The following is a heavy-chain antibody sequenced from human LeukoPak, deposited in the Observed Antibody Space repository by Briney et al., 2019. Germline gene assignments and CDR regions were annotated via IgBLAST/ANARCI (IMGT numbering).Heavy chain of an antibody. Sequence: GGSLRLSCAASGFTFSSYSMNWVRQAPGKGLEWVSSISSSSSYIYYADSVKGRFTISRDNAKNSLYLQMNSLRAEDTAVYYCARGKAAYYYDSSSPIDYWGQGTLVTVSS. V-gene: IGHV3-21*01. CDR1: GFTFSSYS. CDR2: ISSSSSYI. CDR3: ARGKAAYYYDSSSPIDY. J-gene: IGHJ4*02. D-gene: IGHD3-22*01.